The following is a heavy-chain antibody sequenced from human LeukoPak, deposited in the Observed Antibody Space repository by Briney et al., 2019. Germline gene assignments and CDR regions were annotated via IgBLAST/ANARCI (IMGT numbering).Heavy chain of an antibody. V-gene: IGHV3-64*01. CDR1: GITLSNYG. CDR2: ISSNGISP. CDR3: VRAHSIHNYHYGIDV. D-gene: IGHD3-3*01. Sequence: GGSLRLSCAVSGITLSNYGMSWVRQAPGKGLEYVSTISSNGISPYYANSVKGRFTISRDNSKNTLYLQMGSLRADDTAVYYCVRAHSIHNYHYGIDVWGHGTTVTVSS. J-gene: IGHJ6*02.